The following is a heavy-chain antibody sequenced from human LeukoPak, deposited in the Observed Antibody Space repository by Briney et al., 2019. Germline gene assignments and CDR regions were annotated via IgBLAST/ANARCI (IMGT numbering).Heavy chain of an antibody. J-gene: IGHJ6*03. CDR1: GYTFTAYY. CDR2: INPNSGGT. CDR3: ARGGPYGDYAYYYYLDV. V-gene: IGHV1-2*06. D-gene: IGHD4-17*01. Sequence: GASVKVSCKASGYTFTAYYMHWVRQAPGQGLEWMGRINPNSGGTNYAQKFQSRVTMTRDTSISTAYMELSRLRSDDTAVYYCARGGPYGDYAYYYYLDVWGKGTTVTVSS.